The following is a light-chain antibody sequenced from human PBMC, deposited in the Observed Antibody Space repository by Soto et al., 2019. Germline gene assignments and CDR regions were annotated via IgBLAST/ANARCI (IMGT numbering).Light chain of an antibody. Sequence: DIQMTQSPSSLSASVGDRVTITCRASQTITSYLNWYQQKPGRAPKLLIYAAPSLQSGVPSRFSGSGYGTDFTLTISSLQTEDFATYYCQQSYSTPWTFGQGTKVEIK. CDR2: AAP. CDR3: QQSYSTPWT. V-gene: IGKV1-39*01. CDR1: QTITSY. J-gene: IGKJ1*01.